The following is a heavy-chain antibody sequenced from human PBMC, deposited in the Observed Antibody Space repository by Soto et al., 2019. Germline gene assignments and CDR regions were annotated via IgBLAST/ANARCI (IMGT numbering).Heavy chain of an antibody. D-gene: IGHD6-13*01. Sequence: QITLKESGPTLVKPTQTLTLTCTFSGFSLNTSGVSVGWIRQPPGKALEWLALIFWDDDQRYSPSLKSRLTITKDTSKNQVVLTMTNMDLVDTATYYCAHRSIAAPGTTWDYWGQGTLVTVSS. CDR3: AHRSIAAPGTTWDY. CDR2: IFWDDDQ. CDR1: GFSLNTSGVS. J-gene: IGHJ4*02. V-gene: IGHV2-5*02.